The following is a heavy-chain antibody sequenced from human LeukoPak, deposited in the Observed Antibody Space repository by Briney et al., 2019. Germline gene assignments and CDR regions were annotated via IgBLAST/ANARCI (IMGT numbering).Heavy chain of an antibody. CDR2: VSGDGTAT. J-gene: IGHJ4*02. CDR1: GFSFSSYP. CDR3: AKDSVGVAGPDY. V-gene: IGHV3-23*01. Sequence: GGSLRISCAASGFSFSSYPISWVRQAPGKGLVWISTVSGDGTATYYEDSVKGRFTISRDNSKSTLYLQMNSLRAEDTAVYYCAKDSVGVAGPDYWGQGSLVTVSS. D-gene: IGHD6-19*01.